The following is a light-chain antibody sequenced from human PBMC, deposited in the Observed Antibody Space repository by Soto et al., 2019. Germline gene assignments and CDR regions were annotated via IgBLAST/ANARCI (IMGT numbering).Light chain of an antibody. J-gene: IGKJ5*01. V-gene: IGKV3-15*01. CDR3: QQYSKWPT. Sequence: EIVLTQSPGTLSLSPGERATLSCRASQSVSNNYLAWYQQKPGQAPRLLISGTSTRATGIPARFSGSGSGTEFTLTISSLQSEDFATYSCQQYSKWPTFGQGTRWRL. CDR1: QSVSNN. CDR2: GTS.